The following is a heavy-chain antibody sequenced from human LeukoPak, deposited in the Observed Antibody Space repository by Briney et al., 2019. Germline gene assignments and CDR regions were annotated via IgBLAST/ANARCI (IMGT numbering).Heavy chain of an antibody. CDR3: ARVEAVAGKIDY. Sequence: SETLSLTCSVSGASISSPVYYWGWIRQTPGKGLEWLGSVYYTGHTYHNPSLKSRVTMSVDTSKNQFSLKLSSVTATDTAVYYCARVEAVAGKIDYWGQGTLVTVSS. CDR2: VYYTGHT. CDR1: GASISSPVYY. D-gene: IGHD6-19*01. J-gene: IGHJ4*02. V-gene: IGHV4-39*01.